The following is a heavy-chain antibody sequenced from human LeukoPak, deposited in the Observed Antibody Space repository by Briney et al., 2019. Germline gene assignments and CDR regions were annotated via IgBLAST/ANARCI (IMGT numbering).Heavy chain of an antibody. CDR3: ASVQKEVYSSGWPIDY. Sequence: PGGSLSLSCATSGFTFSSYSMNWVRQAPGKGLEWVSSISSSSSYIYYADSVKGRFTISRDNAKNSLYLQMNSLRAEDTAVYYCASVQKEVYSSGWPIDYWGQGTLVTVSS. J-gene: IGHJ4*02. V-gene: IGHV3-21*01. D-gene: IGHD6-19*01. CDR2: ISSSSSYI. CDR1: GFTFSSYS.